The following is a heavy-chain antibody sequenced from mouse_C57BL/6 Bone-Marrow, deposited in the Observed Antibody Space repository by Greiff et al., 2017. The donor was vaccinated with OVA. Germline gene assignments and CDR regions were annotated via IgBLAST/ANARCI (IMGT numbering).Heavy chain of an antibody. CDR3: AGYDYDGRPFAY. J-gene: IGHJ3*01. Sequence: QVQLKQPGAELVKPGASVKLSCKASGYTFTSYWMHWVKQRPGQGLAWIGMIHPNSGSTNYNEKFKSKATLTVDKSSSTAYMQLSSLTSEDAAVDYCAGYDYDGRPFAYWGQGTLVTVSA. CDR2: IHPNSGST. V-gene: IGHV1-64*01. CDR1: GYTFTSYW. D-gene: IGHD2-4*01.